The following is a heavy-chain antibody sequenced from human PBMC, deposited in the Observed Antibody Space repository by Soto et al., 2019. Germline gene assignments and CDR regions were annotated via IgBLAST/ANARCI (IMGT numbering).Heavy chain of an antibody. J-gene: IGHJ4*02. CDR2: IYSGGTT. Sequence: EVQLVESGGGLVQPGGSLRLSCAASGFTVSSNYMSWVRQAPGKGLERVSIIYSGGTTYYADSVKGRFTVSRDNSKSTLSLQMNSLRVEGTAVYYCARAGMIQAAAGSLDCCPIDSWGQGTLVTVSS. V-gene: IGHV3-66*01. D-gene: IGHD6-13*01. CDR3: ARAGMIQAAAGSLDCCPIDS. CDR1: GFTVSSNY.